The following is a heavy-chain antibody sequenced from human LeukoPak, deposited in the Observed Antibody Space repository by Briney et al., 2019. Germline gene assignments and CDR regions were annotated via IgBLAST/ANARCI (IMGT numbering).Heavy chain of an antibody. D-gene: IGHD6-13*01. Sequence: GRSLRLSCAASGFTFDDYATHWVRQAPGKGLEWVSVIYSGGSTYYADSVKGRFTISRDNSKNTLYLQMNSLRAEDTAVYYCARDAAAAGTWGQGTLVTVSS. CDR1: GFTFDDYA. CDR3: ARDAAAAGT. V-gene: IGHV3-66*01. CDR2: IYSGGST. J-gene: IGHJ4*02.